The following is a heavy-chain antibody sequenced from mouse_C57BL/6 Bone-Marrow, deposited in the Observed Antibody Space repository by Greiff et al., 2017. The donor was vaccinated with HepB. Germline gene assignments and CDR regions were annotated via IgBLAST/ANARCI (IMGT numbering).Heavy chain of an antibody. CDR2: ISDGGSYT. CDR3: ASKLGRY. CDR1: GFTFSSYA. J-gene: IGHJ4*01. V-gene: IGHV5-4*03. Sequence: EVKLLESGGGLVKPGGSLKLSCAASGFTFSSYAMSWVRQTPEKRLEWVATISDGGSYTYYPDNVKGRFTISRDNAKNNLYLQMSHLKSEDTAMYYCASKLGRYWGQGTSVTVSS. D-gene: IGHD4-1*01.